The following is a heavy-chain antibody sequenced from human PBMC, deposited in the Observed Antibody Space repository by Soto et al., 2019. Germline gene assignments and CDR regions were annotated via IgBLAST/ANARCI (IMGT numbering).Heavy chain of an antibody. D-gene: IGHD1-26*01. Sequence: PGXSLRLSCTASGFTLGDYALSWFRQAPVNGLKWVGFIRSKAYGGTTEYAASVKGRFTISRDDSKSIAYLQMNSLKTEDTAAYYCTRDPSFLKWELGSDHFDYWGQGTLVTVS. CDR3: TRDPSFLKWELGSDHFDY. J-gene: IGHJ4*02. V-gene: IGHV3-49*03. CDR2: IRSKAYGGTT. CDR1: GFTLGDYA.